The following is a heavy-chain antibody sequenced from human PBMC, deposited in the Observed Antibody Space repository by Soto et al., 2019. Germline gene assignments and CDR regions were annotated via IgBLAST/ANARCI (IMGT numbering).Heavy chain of an antibody. J-gene: IGHJ6*02. CDR2: IYHSGST. CDR3: ARVGTGTRVMDV. D-gene: IGHD1-7*01. CDR1: GESISSGDHY. V-gene: IGHV4-30-2*06. Sequence: SETLSLTCTVSGESISSGDHYWSWVRQSPGEGLEWIGFIYHSGSTYYNPSLKSRVTISVDRSKNQFSLKLSSVTAADTAVYYCARVGTGTRVMDVWGQGTTVTVSS.